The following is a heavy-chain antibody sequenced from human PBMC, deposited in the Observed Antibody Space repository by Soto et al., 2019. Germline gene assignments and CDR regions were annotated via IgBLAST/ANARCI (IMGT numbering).Heavy chain of an antibody. V-gene: IGHV1-69*01. CDR3: ARDHKGGSSWSSYYYNGMDV. CDR1: GGTFSSYA. D-gene: IGHD6-13*01. CDR2: IIPIFGTA. J-gene: IGHJ6*02. Sequence: QVQLVQSGAEVKKPGSSVKVSCKASGGTFSSYAISWVRQAPGQGLEWMGGIIPIFGTANYAQKFQGRVTITADESTSTAYMELRSLRSEDTAVYYCARDHKGGSSWSSYYYNGMDVWGQGTTVTVSS.